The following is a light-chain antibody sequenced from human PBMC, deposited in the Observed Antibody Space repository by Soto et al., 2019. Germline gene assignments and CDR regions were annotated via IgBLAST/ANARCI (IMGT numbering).Light chain of an antibody. J-gene: IGLJ1*01. CDR3: SSYTSSSIYV. CDR1: SSDVGGYNY. V-gene: IGLV2-14*01. Sequence: SALPKPASVNGSPGESITISCTGTSSDVGGYNYVSWYQQHPGKAPKLMIYDVSNRPSGVSNRFSGSKSGNTASLTISGLQAEDEADYYCSSYTSSSIYVFGTGTKVTVL. CDR2: DVS.